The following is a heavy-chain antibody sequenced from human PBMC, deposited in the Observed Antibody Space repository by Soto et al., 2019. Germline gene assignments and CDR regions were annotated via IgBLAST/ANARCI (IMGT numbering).Heavy chain of an antibody. CDR2: ITSSGIYI. CDR1: GFTFSSHN. Sequence: GGSLRLSCVASGFTFSSHNMNWVRQAPGKGLEWVSSITSSGIYIYYADSVKGRFTISRDNAKNSLYLQMNSLRAEDTAVYYCARDPGGPDVDYWGQGTLVTVSS. CDR3: ARDPGGPDVDY. D-gene: IGHD3-16*01. J-gene: IGHJ4*02. V-gene: IGHV3-21*01.